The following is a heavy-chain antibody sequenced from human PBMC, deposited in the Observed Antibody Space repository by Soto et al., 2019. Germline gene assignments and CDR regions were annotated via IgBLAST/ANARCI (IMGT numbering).Heavy chain of an antibody. CDR2: ISGSGGRT. CDR3: AKSAWDDRSGYWPFFVDY. D-gene: IGHD3-22*01. CDR1: GFTFSSYS. J-gene: IGHJ4*02. V-gene: IGHV3-23*01. Sequence: PGGSLRLSCAASGFTFSSYSMNWVRQAPGKWLEWVSAISGSGGRTYYADSVKGRFTISRDNSKNTLYLQMNSLRAEDTAVYYCAKSAWDDRSGYWPFFVDYWGQGTLVTVSS.